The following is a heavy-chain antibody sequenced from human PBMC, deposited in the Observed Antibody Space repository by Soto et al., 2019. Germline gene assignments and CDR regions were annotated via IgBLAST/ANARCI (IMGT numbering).Heavy chain of an antibody. CDR1: GGSISSYY. J-gene: IGHJ6*02. CDR2: VHHSWGS. V-gene: IGHV4-59*08. Sequence: QVQLQESGPGLVKPSETLSLSCTVSGGSISSYYWSWFRQSPGKRMEWIVYVHHSWGSSYNPSLQRGAARSLDPSKSQFSLKVTSVTATDTAVYYCARQGFGPRHGLVDVWGQGTTVTVSS. CDR3: ARQGFGPRHGLVDV. D-gene: IGHD3-10*01.